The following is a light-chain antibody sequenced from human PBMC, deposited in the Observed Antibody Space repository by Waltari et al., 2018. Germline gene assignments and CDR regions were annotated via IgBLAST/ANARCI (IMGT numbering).Light chain of an antibody. CDR1: QRFTTK. CDR2: DAS. CDR3: QQYHNWPPWT. J-gene: IGKJ1*01. Sequence: EIVMTKSPATLSVSPGEGPTTSCRASQRFTTKLAWYQLKPGQAPRLLLYDASTRATGIPARFSGSGFGTEFTLTISSLQSEDFAVYYCQQYHNWPPWTFGRGTKVEIK. V-gene: IGKV3D-15*01.